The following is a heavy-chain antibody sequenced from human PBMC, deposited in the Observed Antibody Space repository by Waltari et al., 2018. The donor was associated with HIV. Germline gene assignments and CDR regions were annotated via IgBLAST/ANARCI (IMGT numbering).Heavy chain of an antibody. CDR2: IRQDGSEK. Sequence: EVELVESGGGLVQPGGSLRLSCAASGCSFSGDWMNWVRQAPGKGLEWVANIRQDGSEKYYVDSVKGRFTISRDNAKNSLYLQMNSLGAEDTAVYYCARVGDSSGYPTYWGQGTLVTVSS. CDR3: ARVGDSSGYPTY. J-gene: IGHJ4*02. V-gene: IGHV3-7*01. CDR1: GCSFSGDW. D-gene: IGHD3-22*01.